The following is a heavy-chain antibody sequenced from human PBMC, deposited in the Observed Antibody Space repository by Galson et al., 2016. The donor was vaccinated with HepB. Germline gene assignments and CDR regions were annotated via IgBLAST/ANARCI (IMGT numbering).Heavy chain of an antibody. Sequence: SLRLSCAASGLTFSRFWMTWVRQAPGTGLEWVANINQDGSEKHSLDSVRGRFTISRDNAKNSLYLQLNSLRAEDTAVYFCARAYQYTLDYWGQGTLVTVSS. D-gene: IGHD1-1*01. CDR1: GLTFSRFW. CDR3: ARAYQYTLDY. V-gene: IGHV3-7*04. J-gene: IGHJ4*02. CDR2: INQDGSEK.